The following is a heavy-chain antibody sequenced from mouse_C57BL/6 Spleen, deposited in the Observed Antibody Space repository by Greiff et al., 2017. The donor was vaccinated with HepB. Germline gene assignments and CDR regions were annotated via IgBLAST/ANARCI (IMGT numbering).Heavy chain of an antibody. V-gene: IGHV1-69*01. J-gene: IGHJ2*01. D-gene: IGHD6-1*01. CDR1: GYTFTSYW. CDR2: IDPSDSYT. Sequence: VQLQQSGAELVMPGASVKLSCKASGYTFTSYWMHWVKQRPGQGLEWIGEIDPSDSYTNYNQKFKGKSTLTVDKSSSTAYMQLSSLTSEDSAVYYCARQPHPPYYFDYWGQGTTLTVSS. CDR3: ARQPHPPYYFDY.